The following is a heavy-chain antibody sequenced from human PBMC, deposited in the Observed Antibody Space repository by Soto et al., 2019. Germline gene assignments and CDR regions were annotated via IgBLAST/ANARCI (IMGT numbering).Heavy chain of an antibody. CDR2: TNPKTGGT. D-gene: IGHD6-19*01. CDR3: ARASDYYSMDV. CDR1: GYTFTDYF. Sequence: QVQLVQSGAEVKKSGASVKVSCKASGYTFTDYFVHWVRQAPRQGPEWMGWTNPKTGGTKYAPKFQGWVTMTRDTSISTAYMELSGLKSNDTADYYCARASDYYSMDVLGQGTPVTVSS. J-gene: IGHJ6*02. V-gene: IGHV1-2*04.